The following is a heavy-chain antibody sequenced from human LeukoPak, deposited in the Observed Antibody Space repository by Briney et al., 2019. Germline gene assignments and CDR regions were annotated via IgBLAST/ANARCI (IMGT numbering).Heavy chain of an antibody. J-gene: IGHJ4*02. CDR1: VWFFSRYY. CDR2: SNHSGST. V-gene: IGHV4-34*01. CDR3: ADGRGYSYGTGSYFDY. Sequence: PSETLSLTCAVCVWFFSRYYWSWIRQPPGKGLEWIGESNHSGSTNYNPSLQSRVTISVDTSKNQFSLKLSPVTTADTAVYYGADGRGYSYGTGSYFDYWGQGTLVTVSS. D-gene: IGHD5-18*01.